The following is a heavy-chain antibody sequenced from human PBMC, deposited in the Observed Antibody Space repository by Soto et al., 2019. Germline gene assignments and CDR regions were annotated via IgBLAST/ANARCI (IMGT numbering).Heavy chain of an antibody. Sequence: QVQLVQSGAEEKKPGASVKVSCKASGYTFTSYAMHWVRQAPGQRLEWMGWINAGNGNTKYSQKFQGRVTITRDTSASTAYMELSSLRSEDTAVYYCARDSDHYDSRPFDYWGQGTLVTVSS. CDR1: GYTFTSYA. CDR2: INAGNGNT. V-gene: IGHV1-3*05. CDR3: ARDSDHYDSRPFDY. J-gene: IGHJ4*02. D-gene: IGHD3-22*01.